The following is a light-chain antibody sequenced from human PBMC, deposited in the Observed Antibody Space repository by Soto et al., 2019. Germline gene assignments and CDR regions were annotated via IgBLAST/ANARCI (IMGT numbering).Light chain of an antibody. CDR2: GAS. CDR1: QTISTN. V-gene: IGKV3-15*01. CDR3: QQYNNYYT. Sequence: EIVMTQSPATLSVSPGERAILSCRASQTISTNLAWYQHKPGQTPRLLIYGASTRATGVPARFSGSGSGTEFTLTISSLHSEDFAVYYCQQYNNYYTFGQGTKLEIK. J-gene: IGKJ2*01.